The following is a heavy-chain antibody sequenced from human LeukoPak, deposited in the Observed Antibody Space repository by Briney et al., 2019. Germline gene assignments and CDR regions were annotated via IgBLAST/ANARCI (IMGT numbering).Heavy chain of an antibody. CDR3: ARALTYYFDSSDYGGAFDI. CDR1: GFTFSSYG. CDR2: ISYDGINE. D-gene: IGHD3-22*01. J-gene: IGHJ3*02. Sequence: PGRSLRLSCAASGFTFSSYGMHWVRQAPGKGGEWVAVISYDGINEYYADSVKGRFTISRDNSKNTLYLQMNSLRAEDTAVYYCARALTYYFDSSDYGGAFDIWGQGTMVTVSS. V-gene: IGHV3-30*03.